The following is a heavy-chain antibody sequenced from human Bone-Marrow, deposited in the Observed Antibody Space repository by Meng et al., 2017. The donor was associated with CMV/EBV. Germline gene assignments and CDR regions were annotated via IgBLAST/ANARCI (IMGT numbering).Heavy chain of an antibody. D-gene: IGHD3-22*01. CDR3: AREPRDSRVTQGTY. Sequence: SETLSLTCTVSGGSVSSGSYYWSWIRQPPGKGLEWIGYIYYSGSTNYNPSLKSRVTISVDTSKNQFSLKLSSVTAADTAVYYCAREPRDSRVTQGTYWGQGTRVTGSS. J-gene: IGHJ4*02. CDR2: IYYSGST. CDR1: GGSVSSGSYY. V-gene: IGHV4-61*01.